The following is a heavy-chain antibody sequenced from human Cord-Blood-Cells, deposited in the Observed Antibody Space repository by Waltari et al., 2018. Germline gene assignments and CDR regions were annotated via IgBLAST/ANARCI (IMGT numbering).Heavy chain of an antibody. CDR1: GYPFNGYY. D-gene: IGHD6-13*01. J-gene: IGHJ4*02. CDR3: ARDLYSSSWEADY. CDR2: INPNSGGT. V-gene: IGHV1-2*02. Sequence: QVQLVQSGAEVKKPGASVKVSCKASGYPFNGYYMHWLRQAPGQGLEWMGWINPNSGGTNYAQKFPGRVTMTRDTSISTAYMALGRLRSDDTAVYYCARDLYSSSWEADYWGQGTLVTVSS.